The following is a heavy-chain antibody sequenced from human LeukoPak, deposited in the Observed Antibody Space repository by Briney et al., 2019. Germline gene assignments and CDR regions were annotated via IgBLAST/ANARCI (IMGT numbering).Heavy chain of an antibody. CDR3: ARDRDSSPDY. Sequence: SETLPLTCAVYGGSFSGYYWSWIRQPPGKGLEWIGEINHSGSTNYNPSLKSRVTISVDTSKNQFSLKLSSVTAADTAVYYCARDRDSSPDYWGQGTLVTVSS. J-gene: IGHJ4*02. D-gene: IGHD6-13*01. CDR1: GGSFSGYY. V-gene: IGHV4-34*01. CDR2: INHSGST.